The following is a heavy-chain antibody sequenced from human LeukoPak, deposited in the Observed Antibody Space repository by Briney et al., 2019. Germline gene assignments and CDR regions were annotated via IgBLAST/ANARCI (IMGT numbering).Heavy chain of an antibody. Sequence: PGGSLRLSCAASGFTFSSHWMHWVRQAPGKGLVWVSRIKGDGSSISFADSVKGRFTISGDNAKNTLYLQMNNLGVEDTAVYYCARESVTDISRQSDAFDIWGQGTMVTVS. CDR2: IKGDGSSI. V-gene: IGHV3-74*01. CDR1: GFTFSSHW. D-gene: IGHD2-21*02. CDR3: ARESVTDISRQSDAFDI. J-gene: IGHJ3*02.